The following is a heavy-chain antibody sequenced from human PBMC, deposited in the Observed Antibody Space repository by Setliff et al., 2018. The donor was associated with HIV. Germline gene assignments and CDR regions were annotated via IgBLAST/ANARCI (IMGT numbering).Heavy chain of an antibody. CDR2: ISYDGTSK. Sequence: GGSLRLSCEASESTFYAMHWVRQAPGKGLEWLAVISYDGTSKYYADSVKGRFTISRDNSKSTQYLQMNSLRTEDTAVHYCARDSRTGYFDSWGQGTLVTVSS. D-gene: IGHD2-2*01. CDR1: ESTFYA. J-gene: IGHJ4*02. V-gene: IGHV3-30*04. CDR3: ARDSRTGYFDS.